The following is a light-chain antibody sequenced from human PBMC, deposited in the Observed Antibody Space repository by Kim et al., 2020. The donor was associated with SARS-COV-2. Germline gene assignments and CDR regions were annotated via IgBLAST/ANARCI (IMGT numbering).Light chain of an antibody. V-gene: IGKV1-5*01. CDR2: DAS. J-gene: IGKJ1*01. CDR3: QQGA. Sequence: DIQMTQSPSTLAASVGDRVTITCRASQTVSSWLAWYQQKPGRAPKLLIYDASTLETGVPSRLSGSRSGSEFTLTISNLQPDDFATYYCQQGAFGQGTKVDIK. CDR1: QTVSSW.